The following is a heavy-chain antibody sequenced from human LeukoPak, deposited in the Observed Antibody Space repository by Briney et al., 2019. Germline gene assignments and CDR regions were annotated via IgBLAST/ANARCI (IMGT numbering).Heavy chain of an antibody. J-gene: IGHJ4*02. Sequence: SETLSLTCTVSGGSISSSSYYWGWIRQPPGKGLEWIGSIYYRGTTYYNPSLKSRVTISVDTSKNQFSLKLSSVTAGDTAVYYCARLTEGDTYGHEGTFAYWGQGTLVTVSS. D-gene: IGHD5-18*01. CDR1: GGSISSSSYY. V-gene: IGHV4-39*01. CDR2: IYYRGTT. CDR3: ARLTEGDTYGHEGTFAY.